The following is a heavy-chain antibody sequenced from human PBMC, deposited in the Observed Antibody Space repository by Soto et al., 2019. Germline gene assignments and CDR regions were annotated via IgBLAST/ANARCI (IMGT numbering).Heavy chain of an antibody. CDR3: ARHNSQWPNWFDP. CDR1: GCTFSSYA. D-gene: IGHD1-1*01. CDR2: ISAYDGST. J-gene: IGHJ5*02. Sequence: ASVKVSCKASGCTFSSYAISWVRQATGQGLEWMGWISAYDGSTNYAQKFQGRVTMTTDTSTSTAYMELKSLRSDDTAVYYCARHNSQWPNWFDPWGQGTLVTVSS. V-gene: IGHV1-18*01.